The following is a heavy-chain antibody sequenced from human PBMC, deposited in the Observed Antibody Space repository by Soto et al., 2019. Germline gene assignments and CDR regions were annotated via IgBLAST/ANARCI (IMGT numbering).Heavy chain of an antibody. D-gene: IGHD4-17*01. CDR2: ISGSGGST. Sequence: GGSLRLSCAASGFTFSSYAMSWVRQAPGKGLEWVSAISGSGGSTYYADSVKGRFTISRDNSKNTLYLQMNSLRAEDTAVYYCAKGSPIPYGDYEGWFDPWGQGTLVTVSS. CDR1: GFTFSSYA. J-gene: IGHJ5*02. CDR3: AKGSPIPYGDYEGWFDP. V-gene: IGHV3-23*01.